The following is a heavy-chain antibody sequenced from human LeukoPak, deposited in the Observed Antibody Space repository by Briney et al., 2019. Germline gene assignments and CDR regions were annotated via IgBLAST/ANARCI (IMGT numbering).Heavy chain of an antibody. CDR2: IYPGDSDT. J-gene: IGHJ3*02. CDR1: GSRFTSYW. CDR3: ARLISPDAFDI. D-gene: IGHD3-3*02. Sequence: GESLKISCMGSGSRFTSYWIGWVRQMPGKGLEWMGIIYPGDSDTRYSPSFQGLVTISADKSISTAYLQWSSLKASDTAMYYCARLISPDAFDIWGQGTMVTVSS. V-gene: IGHV5-51*01.